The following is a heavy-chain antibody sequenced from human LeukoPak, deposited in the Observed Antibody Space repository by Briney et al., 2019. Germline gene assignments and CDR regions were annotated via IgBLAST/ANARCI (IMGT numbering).Heavy chain of an antibody. CDR2: ILKTGST. V-gene: IGHV4-31*03. Sequence: SQTLSLTCTVSGVSISTGGYYWSWIRQLPGKGLEWIGYILKTGSTYYNPSLRSRITISVDTSKNQFSLYLTSVTAADTAVYYCARETSGIYSEYWGQGILVTVSS. CDR3: ARETSGIYSEY. D-gene: IGHD1-26*01. CDR1: GVSISTGGYY. J-gene: IGHJ4*02.